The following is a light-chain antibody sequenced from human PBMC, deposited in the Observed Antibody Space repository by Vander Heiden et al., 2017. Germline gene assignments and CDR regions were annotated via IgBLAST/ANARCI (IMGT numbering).Light chain of an antibody. CDR1: QSVRSSY. CDR3: QQYSSTPMYS. CDR2: GAS. J-gene: IGKJ2*03. Sequence: ELVFTPSPVTLSLSSGERATLPCRASQSVRSSYLAWYQQKPGQSPRLLIYGASSRATGIPDRFSGSGSGTDFTLTISRLEPEDFAVYYCQQYSSTPMYSFGQGTKLEIK. V-gene: IGKV3-20*01.